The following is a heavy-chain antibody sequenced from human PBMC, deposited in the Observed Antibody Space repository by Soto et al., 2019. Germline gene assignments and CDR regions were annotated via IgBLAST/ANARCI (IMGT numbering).Heavy chain of an antibody. CDR1: DGSFSAYY. J-gene: IGHJ4*02. V-gene: IGHV4-34*01. CDR2: INHSGGT. CDR3: ARGSVDTVDSSGFYDY. D-gene: IGHD3-22*01. Sequence: TSETRSLTCAVDDGSFSAYYWSWIRQPPGKGLEWIGEINHSGGTSYNPSLKSRVTISVDTSKSQFSLKLTSVTAADRAVYYCARGSVDTVDSSGFYDYWGQGTLVTVSS.